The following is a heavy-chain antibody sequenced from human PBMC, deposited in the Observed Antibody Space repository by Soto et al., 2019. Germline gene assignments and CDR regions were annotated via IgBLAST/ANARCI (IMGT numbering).Heavy chain of an antibody. D-gene: IGHD3-10*01. J-gene: IGHJ5*02. CDR3: ARVHSSGIFYFVDP. CDR2: IMPIFGTT. Sequence: QVQLVQSGAEVKKPGSSVKVSCKASGGTFDSYVISWLRQAPGQGLEWMGGIMPIFGTTNYAQKFRGRLTLRTDESTSTAYLELSSLTSDDPAVYYCARVHSSGIFYFVDPWGQGTLVTVSS. CDR1: GGTFDSYV. V-gene: IGHV1-69*01.